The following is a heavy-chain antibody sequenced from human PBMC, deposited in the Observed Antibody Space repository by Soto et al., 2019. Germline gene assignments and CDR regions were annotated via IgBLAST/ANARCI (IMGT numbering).Heavy chain of an antibody. D-gene: IGHD3-3*01. Sequence: EVQLVESGGGLVQPGGSLRLSCAASGFSFSSYWMHWVRQTPGKGLVWVSRINSDGSDASYAGPVQGRFTISRDNAKNAGYLQMNSLRVEDTAVYYCAILTVFGVVADYWGQGTLVTVSS. CDR1: GFSFSSYW. V-gene: IGHV3-74*01. CDR2: INSDGSDA. CDR3: AILTVFGVVADY. J-gene: IGHJ4*02.